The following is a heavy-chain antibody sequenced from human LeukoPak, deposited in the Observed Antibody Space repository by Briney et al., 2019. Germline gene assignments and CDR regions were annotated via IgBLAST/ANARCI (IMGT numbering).Heavy chain of an antibody. CDR1: GGSISSGGYY. CDR3: ARAPANIVVVPAAMPRHRSYYGMDV. V-gene: IGHV4-31*03. CDR2: IYYSGST. J-gene: IGHJ6*02. D-gene: IGHD2-2*01. Sequence: KASETLSLTCTVSGGSISSGGYYWSWIRQHPGEGLEWIGYIYYSGSTYYNPSLKSRVTISVDTSKNRFSLKLSSVTAADTAVYYCARAPANIVVVPAAMPRHRSYYGMDVWGQGTTVTVSS.